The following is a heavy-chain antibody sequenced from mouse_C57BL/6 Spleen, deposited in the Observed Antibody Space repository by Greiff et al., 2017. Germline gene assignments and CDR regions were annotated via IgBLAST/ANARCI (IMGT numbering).Heavy chain of an antibody. CDR2: ISSGGSYT. V-gene: IGHV5-6*01. CDR3: ERHGYDDYAMDY. D-gene: IGHD2-2*01. Sequence: EVMLVESGGDLVKPGGSLKLSCAASGFTFSSYGMSWVRQTPDKRLEWVATISSGGSYTYYPDSVKGRFTISRDNAKNTLYLHMSSLKSEDTAMYYCERHGYDDYAMDYWGQGTSVTVSS. J-gene: IGHJ4*01. CDR1: GFTFSSYG.